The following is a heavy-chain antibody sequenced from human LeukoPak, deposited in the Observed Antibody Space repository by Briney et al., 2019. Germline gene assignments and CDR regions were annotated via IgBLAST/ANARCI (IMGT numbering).Heavy chain of an antibody. J-gene: IGHJ4*02. CDR1: GFTVSGNF. Sequence: GGSLRLSCAASGFTVSGNFMSWVRQAPGKGLEWVSVIYSGGGTYYAGSVKGRFTISRDNSKNTLFLQMNSLRAEDTAVYYCARVHPQDHTGGFYFDYWGRGTLVTVST. CDR2: IYSGGGT. CDR3: ARVHPQDHTGGFYFDY. V-gene: IGHV3-53*01. D-gene: IGHD1-26*01.